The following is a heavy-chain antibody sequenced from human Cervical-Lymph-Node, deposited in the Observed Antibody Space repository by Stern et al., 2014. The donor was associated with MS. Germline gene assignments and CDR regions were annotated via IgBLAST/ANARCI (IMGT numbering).Heavy chain of an antibody. CDR1: GFTFSSYA. CDR2: ISRSGNNT. Sequence: EVQLVESGGGLVQPGGSLRLSCAASGFTFSSYAMSWVRQGPGKGLEWVSAISRSGNNTYYADSVKGRFTISRDKSKNTLHLQMNSLRAEDTAVYYCAKVVGATGNFFDYWGQGTLVTVSS. V-gene: IGHV3-23*04. J-gene: IGHJ4*02. CDR3: AKVVGATGNFFDY. D-gene: IGHD1-26*01.